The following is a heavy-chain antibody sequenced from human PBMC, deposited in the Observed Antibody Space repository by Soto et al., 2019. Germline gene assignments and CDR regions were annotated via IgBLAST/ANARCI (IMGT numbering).Heavy chain of an antibody. CDR2: ISSNGVSM. V-gene: IGHV3-11*01. Sequence: GQSLRLSCVVSGFTFSDYYMTWIRQAPGEGLEWVSYISSNGVSMYYGDSVKGRFTISRDDAENSLHLQMNSLRAEDTAVYYCARLASLGHPYYFGMDVWGQGTTVTVSS. CDR1: GFTFSDYY. J-gene: IGHJ6*02. CDR3: ARLASLGHPYYFGMDV.